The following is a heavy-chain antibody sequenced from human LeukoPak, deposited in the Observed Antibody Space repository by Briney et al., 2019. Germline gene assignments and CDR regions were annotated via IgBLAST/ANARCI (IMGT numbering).Heavy chain of an antibody. D-gene: IGHD2-21*01. CDR3: ARGYFTRSWFDP. Sequence: PSETLSLTCAVYGGSFSGHYWSWIRLPPGKGLEWIGEINHSGSTNYNPSLKSRVTISVDTSKNRFSLKLSSVTAADTAVYYCARGYFTRSWFDPWGQGTLVTVSS. V-gene: IGHV4-34*01. CDR2: INHSGST. CDR1: GGSFSGHY. J-gene: IGHJ5*02.